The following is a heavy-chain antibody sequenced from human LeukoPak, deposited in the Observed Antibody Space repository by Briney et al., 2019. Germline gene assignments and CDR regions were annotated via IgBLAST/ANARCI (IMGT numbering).Heavy chain of an antibody. Sequence: GRSLRLSCAASGFTFDDYAMHWVRQAPGKGLEWVSGISWNSGSIGYADSVKGRFTISRDNAKNSLYLQMNSLRAEDTALYYCAKAVLMYSSSCPGDWGQGTLVTVSS. CDR1: GFTFDDYA. CDR3: AKAVLMYSSSCPGD. CDR2: ISWNSGSI. D-gene: IGHD6-13*01. J-gene: IGHJ4*02. V-gene: IGHV3-9*01.